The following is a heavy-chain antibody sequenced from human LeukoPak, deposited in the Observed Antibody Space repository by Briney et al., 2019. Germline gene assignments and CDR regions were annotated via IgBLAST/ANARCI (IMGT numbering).Heavy chain of an antibody. CDR2: FSATDGSA. V-gene: IGHV3-23*01. D-gene: IGHD6-13*01. CDR1: GFTFSSYA. CDR3: ARAKIAAAGTGAFDV. J-gene: IGHJ3*01. Sequence: SGGSLRLSCAASGFTFSSYAMTWVRQAPGKGLEWVSAFSATDGSAQYAESVEGQFTISRDNSKNTLFLQMNSLGAEDTAVYYCARAKIAAAGTGAFDVWGQGTLVTVSS.